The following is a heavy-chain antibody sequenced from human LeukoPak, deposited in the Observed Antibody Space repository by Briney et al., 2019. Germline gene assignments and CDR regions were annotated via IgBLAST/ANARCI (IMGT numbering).Heavy chain of an antibody. CDR2: IIPILGIA. Sequence: SVKVSCKASGDTFSSYSINWVRQAPGQGLEWMGRIIPILGIANYAQKFQGRVTITADKSTSTAYMELSSLRSEDTAVYYCARDSEGGWFHYYYYYGMDVWGQGTTVTVSS. CDR3: ARDSEGGWFHYYYYYGMDV. D-gene: IGHD6-19*01. J-gene: IGHJ6*02. V-gene: IGHV1-69*04. CDR1: GDTFSSYS.